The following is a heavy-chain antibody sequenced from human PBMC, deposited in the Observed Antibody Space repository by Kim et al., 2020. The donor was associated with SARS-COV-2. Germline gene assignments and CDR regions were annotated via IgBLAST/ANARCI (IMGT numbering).Heavy chain of an antibody. J-gene: IGHJ4*02. Sequence: TNYSPSIQGQVTNSADMAISTAYLQWSSLEASDTAIYYCARALNGDYYFDYWGQGTLLTVSS. CDR3: ARALNGDYYFDY. V-gene: IGHV5-10-1*04. CDR2: T.